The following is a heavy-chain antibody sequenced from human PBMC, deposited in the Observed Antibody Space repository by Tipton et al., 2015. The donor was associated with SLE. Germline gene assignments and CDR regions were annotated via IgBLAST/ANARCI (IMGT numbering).Heavy chain of an antibody. J-gene: IGHJ4*02. V-gene: IGHV4-59*01. CDR2: IYYSGST. CDR3: ARDGGSGAWMGFDY. Sequence: TLSLTCTVSGGSISSYYWSWIRQPPGKGLEWIGYIYYSGSTNYNPSLKSRVTISVDMSKNQFSLKLSSVTAADTAVYYCARDGGSGAWMGFDYWGQGTLVTVSS. CDR1: GGSISSYY. D-gene: IGHD1-26*01.